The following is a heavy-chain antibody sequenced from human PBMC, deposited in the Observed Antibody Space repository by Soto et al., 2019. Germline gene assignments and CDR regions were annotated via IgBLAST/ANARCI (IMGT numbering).Heavy chain of an antibody. CDR2: IYWNDDK. Sequence: QITLKESGPTLVKPTQTLTLTCTFSGFSLSTSGVGVGWIRQPPGKALEWLALIYWNDDKHYSPSLKSRLTIPHDTSQTPAFFPMTHMYHVATATYHRAHRTYANHAYDVWGQGTMVTVSP. V-gene: IGHV2-5*01. J-gene: IGHJ3*01. CDR3: AHRTYANHAYDV. CDR1: GFSLSTSGVG. D-gene: IGHD2-2*01.